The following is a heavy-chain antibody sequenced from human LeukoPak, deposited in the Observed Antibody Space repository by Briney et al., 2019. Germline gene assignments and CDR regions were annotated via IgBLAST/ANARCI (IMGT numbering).Heavy chain of an antibody. CDR3: GEEDQYSGSYYYFDS. CDR1: GFTFRGFA. J-gene: IGHJ4*02. CDR2: ISGSGDST. V-gene: IGHV3-23*01. Sequence: GGSLRLSCAASGFTFRGFAMSWVRQAPGKGLEWVSTISGSGDSTYYADSVKGRFTISRDNSKNTLYLQMNSLRAEDTAVYYCGEEDQYSGSYYYFDSWGQGTLVTVSS. D-gene: IGHD1-26*01.